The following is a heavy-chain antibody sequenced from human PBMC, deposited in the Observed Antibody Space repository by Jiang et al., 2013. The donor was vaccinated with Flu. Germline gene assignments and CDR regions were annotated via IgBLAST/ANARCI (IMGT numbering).Heavy chain of an antibody. CDR2: ISSSGTA. Sequence: LLKPSETLSLTCTVSGESISSSDDYWGWIRRPPGKGLEWIGSISSSGTAWYNPSLKNRATISVDTAKNQFSLKLMSVTAADTAVYYCPKGERAAGWFDPWGQGTLVTVSS. J-gene: IGHJ5*02. V-gene: IGHV4-39*01. CDR1: GESISSSDDY. CDR3: PKGERAAGWFDP. D-gene: IGHD1-26*01.